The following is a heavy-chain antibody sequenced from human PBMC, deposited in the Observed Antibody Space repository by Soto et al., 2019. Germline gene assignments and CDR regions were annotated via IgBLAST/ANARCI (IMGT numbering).Heavy chain of an antibody. CDR3: ARDESAGSSTSN. Sequence: DVQLVESGGGLVKPGGSLRLSCVASGPTFSPYGMNWIRQTPGKGLEWVSSITSSGSYIHYSDSVQGRFTVSRDNATNSMYLQINSLRVEDTSVYFCARDESAGSSTSNWGQGTLVTVSS. V-gene: IGHV3-21*01. CDR2: ITSSGSYI. J-gene: IGHJ4*02. D-gene: IGHD2-2*01. CDR1: GPTFSPYG.